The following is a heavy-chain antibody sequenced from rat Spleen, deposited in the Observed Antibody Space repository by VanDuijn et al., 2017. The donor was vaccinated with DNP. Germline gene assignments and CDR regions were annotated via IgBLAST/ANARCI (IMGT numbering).Heavy chain of an antibody. J-gene: IGHJ4*01. CDR1: GFSLTSYG. V-gene: IGHV2S12*01. D-gene: IGHD3-1*01. CDR2: ISSGGST. CDR3: TRDSTGDA. Sequence: QVQLKESGPGLVQPSQTLSLTCTVSGFSLTSYGVSWVRQPPGKGLEWIAAISSGGSTYYNSALKSRLSISRDTSKSQVFLKMNSLQTEDTAIYFCTRDSTGDAWGQGTSVTVSS.